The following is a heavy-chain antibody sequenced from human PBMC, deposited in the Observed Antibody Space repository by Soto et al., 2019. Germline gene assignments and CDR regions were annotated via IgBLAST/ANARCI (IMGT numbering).Heavy chain of an antibody. CDR3: ARDRGRFGELLDYYYYYYMDV. J-gene: IGHJ6*03. D-gene: IGHD3-10*01. CDR2: IYSGGST. Sequence: GGSLRLSCAASGFTVSSNYMSWVRQAPGKGLEWVSVIYSGGSTYYADSVKGRFTISRDNSKNTLYLQMNSLRAEDTAVYYCARDRGRFGELLDYYYYYYMDVWGKGTTVTVSS. CDR1: GFTVSSNY. V-gene: IGHV3-66*01.